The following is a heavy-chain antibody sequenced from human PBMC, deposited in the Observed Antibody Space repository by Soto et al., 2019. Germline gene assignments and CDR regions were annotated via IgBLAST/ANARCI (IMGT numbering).Heavy chain of an antibody. CDR1: GFIFRSYA. J-gene: IGHJ4*02. CDR2: ITYDGANG. CDR3: ARAFSGSYPNFDY. V-gene: IGHV3-30*09. D-gene: IGHD1-26*01. Sequence: PGGSLRLSCLASGFIFRSYAMHWVRQAPGKGLEWVAVITYDGANGYYADSVRGRFAISTDNSKSTLFLQRNSLRPEDTAVYYCARAFSGSYPNFDYWGQGTLVTVSS.